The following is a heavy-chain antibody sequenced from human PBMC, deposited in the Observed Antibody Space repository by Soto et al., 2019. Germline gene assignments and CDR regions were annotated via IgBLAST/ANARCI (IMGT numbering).Heavy chain of an antibody. J-gene: IGHJ6*02. V-gene: IGHV4-61*01. CDR3: ARDIGYCISTSCHPYYGMDV. Sequence: QVQLQESGPGLVKPSETLSLTCTVSGGSVSSGSYYWSWIRQPPGKGLEWIGYIYYSGSTNYNPSLKSRVTISVDTSKNQFSLKLSSVTAADTAVYYCARDIGYCISTSCHPYYGMDVWGQGTTVTVSS. CDR1: GGSVSSGSYY. D-gene: IGHD2-2*01. CDR2: IYYSGST.